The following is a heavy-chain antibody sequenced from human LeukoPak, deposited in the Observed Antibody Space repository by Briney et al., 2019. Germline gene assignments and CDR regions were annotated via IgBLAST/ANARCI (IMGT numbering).Heavy chain of an antibody. D-gene: IGHD3-3*01. Sequence: GASVKVSCKASGYTFTSYGIGWVRQAPGQGLEWMGWISAYNGNTNYAQKLQGRDTMTTDTSTSTAYMELRSLRSDDTAVYYCARSLRFLEWPHPHNWFDPWGQGTLVTVSS. J-gene: IGHJ5*02. CDR3: ARSLRFLEWPHPHNWFDP. V-gene: IGHV1-18*01. CDR1: GYTFTSYG. CDR2: ISAYNGNT.